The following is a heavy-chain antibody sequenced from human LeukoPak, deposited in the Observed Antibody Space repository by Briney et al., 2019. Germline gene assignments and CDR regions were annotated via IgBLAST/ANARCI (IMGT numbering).Heavy chain of an antibody. D-gene: IGHD6-25*01. Sequence: PSETLSLTCTVSGGSISSYYWSWIRQPPGKGLEWIGYIYHSGTTNYNPSLKSRVTISVDTSKSQFSLKLSSVTAADTAVYYCARRSASSFDYWGQGTLVTVSS. CDR3: ARRSASSFDY. V-gene: IGHV4-59*01. J-gene: IGHJ4*02. CDR2: IYHSGTT. CDR1: GGSISSYY.